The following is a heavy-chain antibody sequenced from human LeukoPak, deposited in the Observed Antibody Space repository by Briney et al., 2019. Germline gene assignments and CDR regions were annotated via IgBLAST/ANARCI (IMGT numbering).Heavy chain of an antibody. V-gene: IGHV3-30*02. CDR3: AKAKIYGDYGLFDY. CDR1: GFTFSSYG. D-gene: IGHD4-17*01. J-gene: IGHJ4*02. Sequence: GGSLRLSCAASGFTFSSYGMHWVRQAPGKGLEWVAFIRYDGSNKYYADSVKGRFTISRDNSKNTLYLQMNSLRAEDTAVYYCAKAKIYGDYGLFDYWGQGTLVTVSS. CDR2: IRYDGSNK.